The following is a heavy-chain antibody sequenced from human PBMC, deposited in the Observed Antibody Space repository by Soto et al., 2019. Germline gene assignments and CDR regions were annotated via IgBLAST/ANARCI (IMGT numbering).Heavy chain of an antibody. V-gene: IGHV4-34*01. CDR1: GGSFSGYY. J-gene: IGHJ4*02. CDR3: ARDKITGRFDY. CDR2: INHSGST. D-gene: IGHD2-8*02. Sequence: QVQLQQWGAGLLKPSETLSLTCAVYGGSFSGYYWTWIRQPPGTGLEWIGEINHSGSTNYNPSLKSRVTISVDTSKNQFSLKLTSVPAADTAVYYCARDKITGRFDYWGQGTRVTVSS.